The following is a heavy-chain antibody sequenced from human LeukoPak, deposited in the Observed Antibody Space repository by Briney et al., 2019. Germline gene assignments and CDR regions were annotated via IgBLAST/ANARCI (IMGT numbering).Heavy chain of an antibody. D-gene: IGHD2-15*01. J-gene: IGHJ4*02. CDR2: VYYSGST. CDR1: GGSISSGSYY. V-gene: IGHV4-39*07. CDR3: ARGALPYYFDY. Sequence: SETLSLTCTVSGGSISSGSYYWGWIRQPPGKGLEWIGNVYYSGSTYYNPSLKSRVTISVDTSKNQFSLKLSSVTAADTAVYYCARGALPYYFDYWGQGTLVTVSS.